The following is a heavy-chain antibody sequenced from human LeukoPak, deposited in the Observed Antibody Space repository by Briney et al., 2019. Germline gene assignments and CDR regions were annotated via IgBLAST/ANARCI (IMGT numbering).Heavy chain of an antibody. J-gene: IGHJ6*03. D-gene: IGHD3-10*01. V-gene: IGHV3-30*02. CDR2: IWYDGSNK. Sequence: GGSLRLSCAASGFTFSTYGMHWVRQAPGKGLDWVAFIWYDGSNKYYADSVKGRFTISRDNSKNTLYLQMNSLRAEDTAVYYCAKLWFGELFTDPYYMDVWGKGTTVTISS. CDR1: GFTFSTYG. CDR3: AKLWFGELFTDPYYMDV.